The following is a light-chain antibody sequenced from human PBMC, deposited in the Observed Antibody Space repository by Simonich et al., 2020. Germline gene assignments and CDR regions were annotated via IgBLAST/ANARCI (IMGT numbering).Light chain of an antibody. CDR2: WAS. CDR3: QQYYSTPWT. J-gene: IGKJ1*01. Sequence: DIVMTQSPDSLAVSLGERATINCKSSQSVLYSPNNKHYLAWYQQKPGQPPKLIIYWASPRESGVPDRFSGSGSGTDFTLTISSLQAEDVAVYYCQQYYSTPWTFGQGTKVEIK. CDR1: QSVLYSPNNKHY. V-gene: IGKV4-1*01.